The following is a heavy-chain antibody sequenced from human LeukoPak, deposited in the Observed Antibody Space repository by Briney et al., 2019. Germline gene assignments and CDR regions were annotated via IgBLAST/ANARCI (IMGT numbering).Heavy chain of an antibody. CDR1: GGSISSGGYS. J-gene: IGHJ4*02. Sequence: SETLSLTCAVSGGSISSGGYSWSWIRQPPGKGLEWIGYIYYSGSTNYNPSLKSRVTISVDTSKNQFSLKLSSVTAADTAVYYCAREKRGYSYGYGGGIYYFDYWGQGTLVTVSS. CDR3: AREKRGYSYGYGGGIYYFDY. D-gene: IGHD5-18*01. V-gene: IGHV4-30-4*07. CDR2: IYYSGST.